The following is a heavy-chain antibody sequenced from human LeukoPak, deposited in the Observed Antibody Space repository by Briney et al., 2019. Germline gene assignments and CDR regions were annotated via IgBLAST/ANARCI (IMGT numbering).Heavy chain of an antibody. V-gene: IGHV1-18*01. D-gene: IGHD1-26*01. Sequence: GASVKVSCTASGYTFTSYGITWVRQAPGQGLEWMGWISAYNGNTNYAQKFQGRVTMTTDTSTSTAYMELRSLRSDDTAVFYCSTFAGEHQAPFDYWGQGTLVTVSS. J-gene: IGHJ4*02. CDR2: ISAYNGNT. CDR3: STFAGEHQAPFDY. CDR1: GYTFTSYG.